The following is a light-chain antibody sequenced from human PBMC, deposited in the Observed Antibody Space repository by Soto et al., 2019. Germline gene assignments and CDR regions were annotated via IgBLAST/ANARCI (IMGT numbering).Light chain of an antibody. CDR1: NSNIGAGYD. CDR2: NNT. Sequence: QSVLTQPPSVSGAPGQRVTISCTGSNSNIGAGYDVHWYQHFPGTAPRLLIYNNTNRPSGVPYRFSGSKSGNTASLTVSGLQAEDEADYYCASYGGRDDMIFGGGTQLTVL. CDR3: ASYGGRDDMI. V-gene: IGLV1-40*01. J-gene: IGLJ2*01.